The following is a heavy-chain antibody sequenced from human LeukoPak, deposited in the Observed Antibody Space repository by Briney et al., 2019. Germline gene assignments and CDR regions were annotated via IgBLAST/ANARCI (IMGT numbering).Heavy chain of an antibody. CDR1: GFTFSSYG. CDR3: AKGHYDILTGYYTLRYYFDY. Sequence: GGSLRLSCAASGFTFSSYGMSWVRQAPGKGLEWVSAISGSGGSTYYADSVKGRFTISRDNSKNTLYLQMNSLRAEDTAVYYCAKGHYDILTGYYTLRYYFDYWGQGTLVTVSS. CDR2: ISGSGGST. J-gene: IGHJ4*02. D-gene: IGHD3-9*01. V-gene: IGHV3-23*01.